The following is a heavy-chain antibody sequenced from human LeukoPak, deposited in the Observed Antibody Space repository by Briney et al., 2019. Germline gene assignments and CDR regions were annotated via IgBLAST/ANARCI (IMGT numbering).Heavy chain of an antibody. D-gene: IGHD6-19*01. Sequence: ETLSLTCTVSGGSIGSYYWSWIRQPPGKGLEWIGYIYNSGTTSYHPSLKSRVTISIYASENQFSLTLSSVTAADTAVYYCAKGPIAVAGTGAFDIWGQGTVVTVSA. CDR1: GGSIGSYY. CDR3: AKGPIAVAGTGAFDI. CDR2: IYNSGTT. V-gene: IGHV4-59*01. J-gene: IGHJ3*02.